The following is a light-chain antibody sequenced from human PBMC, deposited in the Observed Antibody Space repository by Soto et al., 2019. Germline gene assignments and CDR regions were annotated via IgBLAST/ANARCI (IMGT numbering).Light chain of an antibody. CDR3: CSYAGRYTRI. Sequence: QSALTQPRSVSGSPGQSITISCTGTTKDVGAYQYVSWYQQHPRKAPKLLLYDVDERPSGVPDRFSGSKSGSTASLTISGLQPEDEADYYCCSYAGRYTRIFGEGTQLTVL. V-gene: IGLV2-11*01. CDR2: DVD. J-gene: IGLJ2*01. CDR1: TKDVGAYQY.